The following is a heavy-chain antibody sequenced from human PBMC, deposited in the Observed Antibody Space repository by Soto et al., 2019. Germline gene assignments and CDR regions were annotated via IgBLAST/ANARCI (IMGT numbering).Heavy chain of an antibody. CDR1: GFTFSSYA. CDR3: ARDRLRYNWNDFPYYYYGMDV. CDR2: ISYDGSNK. J-gene: IGHJ6*02. Sequence: PGGSLRLSCAASGFTFSSYAMHWVRQAPGKGLEWVAVISYDGSNKYYVDSVKGRFTISRDNSKNTLYLQMNSLRAEDTAVYYCARDRLRYNWNDFPYYYYGMDVWGQGTTVTVS. D-gene: IGHD1-1*01. V-gene: IGHV3-30-3*01.